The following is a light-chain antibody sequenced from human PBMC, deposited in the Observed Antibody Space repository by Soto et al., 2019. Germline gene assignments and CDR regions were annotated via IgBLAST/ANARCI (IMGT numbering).Light chain of an antibody. Sequence: EIVLTQSPGTLSLSPGERATLSCRASQRVSSSVAWYQHNPGQAPKLLVYVASNRAPGVPDRFSGSGSGTDFTLTISRLEPEDFAVYYCQQYNDSPLTFGGGTKVEIK. J-gene: IGKJ4*01. CDR2: VAS. CDR1: QRVSSS. CDR3: QQYNDSPLT. V-gene: IGKV3-20*01.